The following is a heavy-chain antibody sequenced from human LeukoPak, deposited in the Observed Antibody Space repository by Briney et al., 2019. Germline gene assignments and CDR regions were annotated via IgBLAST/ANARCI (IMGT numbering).Heavy chain of an antibody. CDR3: AKDGELSHSGY. J-gene: IGHJ4*02. Sequence: GGSLRLSCAASGFTFSTYAMSWVRQAPGKGLEWVSVISNSGSSTHYADSVKGRFTISRDNSKNTLYLQMNSLRAEDTAVYYCAKDGELSHSGYWGQGTLVTVSS. V-gene: IGHV3-23*01. CDR2: ISNSGSST. CDR1: GFTFSTYA. D-gene: IGHD3-16*02.